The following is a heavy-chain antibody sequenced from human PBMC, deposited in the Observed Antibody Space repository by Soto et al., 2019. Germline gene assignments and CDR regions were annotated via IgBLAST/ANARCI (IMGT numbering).Heavy chain of an antibody. CDR3: ARDTYGSGFNWFDP. D-gene: IGHD3-10*01. Sequence: SETLSLTCAVSGASISSGGHPWSWIRQPPGTGLEWIGYIYHSGSTYYNPSLKSRVTISVDTSKNQFSLKLSSVTAADTAVYYCARDTYGSGFNWFDPWGQGTLVTVSS. CDR1: GASISSGGHP. J-gene: IGHJ5*02. V-gene: IGHV4-30-2*01. CDR2: IYHSGST.